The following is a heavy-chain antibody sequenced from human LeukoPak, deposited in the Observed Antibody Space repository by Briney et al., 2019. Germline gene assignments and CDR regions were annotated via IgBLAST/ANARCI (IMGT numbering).Heavy chain of an antibody. J-gene: IGHJ4*02. CDR2: IKGDESAR. V-gene: IGHV3-7*01. D-gene: IGHD1-26*01. CDR3: ARDVVGSLDY. CDR1: GFTFSTYW. Sequence: PGGSLRLSCAASGFTFSTYWMAWVRQAPGKGLEWVANIKGDESARHQADSVKGRFTISRDNTQNSLYLQMNNLRGDDTAVYYCARDVVGSLDYWGQGTLVTVSS.